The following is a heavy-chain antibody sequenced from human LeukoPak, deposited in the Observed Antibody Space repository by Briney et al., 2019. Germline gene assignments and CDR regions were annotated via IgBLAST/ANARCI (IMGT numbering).Heavy chain of an antibody. CDR1: GGSISSYY. D-gene: IGHD5-24*01. J-gene: IGHJ5*02. V-gene: IGHV4-59*01. CDR3: ARDHDRDGPDKNWFDP. Sequence: SETLSLTCTVSGGSISSYYWSWIRQPPGKGLEWIGYIYYSGSTNYNPSLKSRVTISVDTSKNQFSLKLSSVTAADTAVYYCARDHDRDGPDKNWFDPWGQGTLVTVSS. CDR2: IYYSGST.